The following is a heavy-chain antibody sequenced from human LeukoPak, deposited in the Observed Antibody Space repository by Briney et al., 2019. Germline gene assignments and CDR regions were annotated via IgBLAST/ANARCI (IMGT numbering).Heavy chain of an antibody. Sequence: GGSLRLSCAASGFTFSDYYMSWIRQAPGKGLEWVSYISSSGSTIYYADSVKGRFTISRDNAKNSLYLQMNSLRAEDTAVYYCARWIIGSTSSEDAFDIWGQGTMVTVSS. CDR3: ARWIIGSTSSEDAFDI. V-gene: IGHV3-11*01. CDR1: GFTFSDYY. J-gene: IGHJ3*02. CDR2: ISSSGSTI. D-gene: IGHD2-2*01.